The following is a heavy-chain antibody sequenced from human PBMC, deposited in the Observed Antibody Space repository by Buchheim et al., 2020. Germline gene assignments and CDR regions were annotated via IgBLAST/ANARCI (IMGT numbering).Heavy chain of an antibody. CDR2: ISSISSYI. CDR3: ARSGYFDWSGGPSFDY. D-gene: IGHD3-9*01. CDR1: GVTFSSYS. V-gene: IGHV3-21*01. J-gene: IGHJ4*02. Sequence: EVQLVESGGGLVKPGGSLRLSCAASGVTFSSYSMNWVRQAPGKGLEWVSSISSISSYIYYADSVKGRFTISRYNAKNTLYPQMNSLRVEDTAVYYCARSGYFDWSGGPSFDYWGQGTL.